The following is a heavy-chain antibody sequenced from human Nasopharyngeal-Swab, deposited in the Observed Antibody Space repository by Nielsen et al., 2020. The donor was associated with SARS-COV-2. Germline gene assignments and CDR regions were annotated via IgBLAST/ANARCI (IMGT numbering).Heavy chain of an antibody. CDR3: AREMRDSSSGNDAFDV. D-gene: IGHD3-10*01. Sequence: WVRQAPGQGLEWMGCINPNSRGATYAQKFEGRVTMTRATSRGTAYMELSVLRPDDTAVFYCAREMRDSSSGNDAFDVWGQGTRVTVSS. V-gene: IGHV1-2*02. CDR2: INPNSRGA. J-gene: IGHJ3*01.